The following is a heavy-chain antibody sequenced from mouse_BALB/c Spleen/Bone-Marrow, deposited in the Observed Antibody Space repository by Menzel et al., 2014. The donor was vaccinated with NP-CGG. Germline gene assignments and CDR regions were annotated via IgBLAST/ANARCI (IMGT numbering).Heavy chain of an antibody. V-gene: IGHV1-26*01. CDR1: GYSFTGYT. Sequence: VQLKHSGPELVKPGVSMKISCKASGYSFTGYTMNWVKQSHGKNLEWIGLINPYNGGTSYNQKFKGKATLTVDKSSSTAYMELLSLTSEDSAVYYCARDYGNPSPFAYWGQGTLVTVSA. CDR3: ARDYGNPSPFAY. D-gene: IGHD2-1*01. J-gene: IGHJ3*01. CDR2: INPYNGGT.